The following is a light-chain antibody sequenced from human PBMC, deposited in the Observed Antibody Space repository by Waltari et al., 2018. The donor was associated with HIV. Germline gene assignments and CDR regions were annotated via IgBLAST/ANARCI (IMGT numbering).Light chain of an antibody. Sequence: DIQMTQSPFSLSASVGDRVTITCRASQSISSYLNWYQQKPGKVPKVLIYAASSLQSGVPSRFGGSGSGTDFTLTISSLQPEDFATYYCQQSYSIPWTFGQGTKVEIK. J-gene: IGKJ1*01. V-gene: IGKV1-39*01. CDR1: QSISSY. CDR3: QQSYSIPWT. CDR2: AAS.